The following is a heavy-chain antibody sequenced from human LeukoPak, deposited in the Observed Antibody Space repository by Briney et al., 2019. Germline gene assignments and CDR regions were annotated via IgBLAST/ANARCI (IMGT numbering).Heavy chain of an antibody. V-gene: IGHV3-11*01. D-gene: IGHD6-19*01. CDR2: ISSSGSTI. Sequence: GGSLRLSCAASGFTFSDYYMSWIRQAPGKGLEWVSYISSSGSTIYYADSVKGRFTISRDNSKNTLYLQMNSLRAEDTAVYYCAKTVYSSGWYFDYWGQGTLVTVSS. J-gene: IGHJ4*02. CDR3: AKTVYSSGWYFDY. CDR1: GFTFSDYY.